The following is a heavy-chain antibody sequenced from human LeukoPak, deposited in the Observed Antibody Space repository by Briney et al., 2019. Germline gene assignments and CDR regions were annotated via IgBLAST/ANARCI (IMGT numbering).Heavy chain of an antibody. D-gene: IGHD1-14*01. CDR1: GGSISYNY. CDR2: LSSGGST. V-gene: IGHV4-4*07. CDR3: ARDSGSGHFDY. J-gene: IGHJ4*02. Sequence: KPSETLSLTCSVSGGSISYNYWSWIRQPAGKGLEWIGRLSSGGSTNYSPSLKSRLTISVDRSKNHFSLKLTSVTAADTAVYYCARDSGSGHFDYWGQGTLVTVPS.